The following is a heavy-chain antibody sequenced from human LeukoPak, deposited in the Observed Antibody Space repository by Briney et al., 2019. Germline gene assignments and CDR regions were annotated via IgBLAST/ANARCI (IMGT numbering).Heavy chain of an antibody. CDR3: ARGRSEMATRTFPGFDY. D-gene: IGHD5-24*01. V-gene: IGHV4-34*01. CDR1: GGSFSGYY. CDR2: INHSGST. Sequence: PSETLSLTCAVYGGSFSGYYWSWIRQPPGKGLEWIGEINHSGSTNYNRSLKSRVTISVDTSKNQFSLKLSSVTAADTAVYYCARGRSEMATRTFPGFDYWGQGTLVTVSS. J-gene: IGHJ4*02.